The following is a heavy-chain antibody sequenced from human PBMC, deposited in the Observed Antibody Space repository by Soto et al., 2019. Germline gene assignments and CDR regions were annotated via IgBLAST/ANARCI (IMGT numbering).Heavy chain of an antibody. Sequence: SETLSLTCTVSGSCISSGGYYWSWIRQHPGKGLEWIGYIYYSGSTYYNPSLKSRVTISVDTSKNQFSLKLSSVTAADTAVYYCARAGYYYDSSGYYPGHFDYWGQGTLGSVSS. J-gene: IGHJ4*02. V-gene: IGHV4-31*03. CDR1: GSCISSGGYY. CDR3: ARAGYYYDSSGYYPGHFDY. CDR2: IYYSGST. D-gene: IGHD3-22*01.